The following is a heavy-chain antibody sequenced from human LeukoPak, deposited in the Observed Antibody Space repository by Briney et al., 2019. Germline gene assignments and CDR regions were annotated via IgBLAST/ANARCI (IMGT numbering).Heavy chain of an antibody. V-gene: IGHV4-59*01. D-gene: IGHD3-22*01. CDR1: GGSISSYY. CDR3: ARGDSGSYYDSSGSISYYFDY. J-gene: IGHJ4*02. Sequence: SETLSLTCTVSGGSISSYYWSWIRQPPVKGLEWIGYVFYSGSTNYNPSLKSRVTISVDTSKNQFSLKLNSVTAADSAVYYCARGDSGSYYDSSGSISYYFDYWGQGTLVTVSS. CDR2: VFYSGST.